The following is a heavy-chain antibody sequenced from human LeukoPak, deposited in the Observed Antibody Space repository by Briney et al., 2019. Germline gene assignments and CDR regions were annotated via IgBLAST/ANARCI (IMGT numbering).Heavy chain of an antibody. Sequence: ASVKVSCKVSGYTLTELSMHWVRQAPGKGLEWMGGFDPEDGETIYAQKFQGRVTMTEDTSTDTAYMELSSLRSEDTAVYYCATDLRDGYNLWYWGQGTPVTVSS. CDR1: GYTLTELS. J-gene: IGHJ4*02. V-gene: IGHV1-24*01. CDR3: ATDLRDGYNLWY. CDR2: FDPEDGET. D-gene: IGHD5-24*01.